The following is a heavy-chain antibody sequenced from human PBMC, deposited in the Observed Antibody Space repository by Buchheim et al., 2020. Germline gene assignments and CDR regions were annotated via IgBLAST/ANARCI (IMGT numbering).Heavy chain of an antibody. V-gene: IGHV3-23*01. CDR3: SKEGLGTYFDL. D-gene: IGHD7-27*01. Sequence: EVQLLESGGDLVQPGGSLRLSCAASGFTFNNYAMNWVRQAPGKGLEWISHISGSGGSTYYADSVKGRFTISRDNSKNTLYLKMNSLRAEDTAVYYCSKEGLGTYFDLWGRGTL. J-gene: IGHJ2*01. CDR1: GFTFNNYA. CDR2: ISGSGGST.